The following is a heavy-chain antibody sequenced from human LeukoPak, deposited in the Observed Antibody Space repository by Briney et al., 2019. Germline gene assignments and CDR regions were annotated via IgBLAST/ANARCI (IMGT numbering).Heavy chain of an antibody. Sequence: GGSLRLSCAASGFTFSSYAMSWVRQAPGKGLEWVSAISGSGGSTNYADSVKGRFTISRDNSKNTLYLQMNSLRAEDTAVYYCAKDAGIAVAGINDYWGQGTLVTVSS. V-gene: IGHV3-23*01. CDR2: ISGSGGST. CDR3: AKDAGIAVAGINDY. CDR1: GFTFSSYA. D-gene: IGHD6-19*01. J-gene: IGHJ4*02.